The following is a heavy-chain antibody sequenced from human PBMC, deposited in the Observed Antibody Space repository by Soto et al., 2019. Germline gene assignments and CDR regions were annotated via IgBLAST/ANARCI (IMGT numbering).Heavy chain of an antibody. Sequence: QVQLQESGPGLVKPSETLSLTCSVSGDSVNSGGFYWSWIRQPPGKGLEWIGNIYHSGSTHYNPSLKSRVTLSVDTSKTQFSLMVYFVTAADTAMYYCARVTFYYDSSGYGVAWFDPWGQGDLVTVST. V-gene: IGHV4-61*08. J-gene: IGHJ5*02. CDR2: IYHSGST. CDR1: GDSVNSGGFY. CDR3: ARVTFYYDSSGYGVAWFDP. D-gene: IGHD3-22*01.